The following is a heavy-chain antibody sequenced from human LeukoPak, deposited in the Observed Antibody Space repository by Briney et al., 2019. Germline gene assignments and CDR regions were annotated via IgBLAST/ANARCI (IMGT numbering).Heavy chain of an antibody. V-gene: IGHV4-59*01. CDR3: ARRGASAAFDH. CDR1: GGSIISYY. J-gene: IGHJ4*02. Sequence: PETLSLTCILSGGSIISYYWSWIRQPPGRGLEWIGDISYTGSTNYNPSLKSRVTMSVDTSKNQFSLNLNSVTAADTAVYFCARRGASAAFDHWGQGALVTVSS. D-gene: IGHD1-26*01. CDR2: ISYTGST.